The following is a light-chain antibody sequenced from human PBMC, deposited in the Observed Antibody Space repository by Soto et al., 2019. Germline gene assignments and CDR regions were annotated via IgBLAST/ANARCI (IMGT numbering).Light chain of an antibody. CDR1: KNDIGVYDF. Sequence: QSALTQPPSASGSPGQSVTISCTGTKNDIGVYDFVSWYQHHPGKAPRLIIYEVVQRPSGVPDRFSGSKSDNTASLTVSGLQAADDADYFCKSYAGSNTYVFGSGTKLTVL. J-gene: IGLJ1*01. CDR3: KSYAGSNTYV. CDR2: EVV. V-gene: IGLV2-8*01.